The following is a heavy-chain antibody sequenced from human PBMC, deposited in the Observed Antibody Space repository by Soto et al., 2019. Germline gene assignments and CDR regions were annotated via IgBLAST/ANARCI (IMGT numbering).Heavy chain of an antibody. J-gene: IGHJ3*01. Sequence: GGSLRLSCAASGFRFSLYAMHWLRQPPGKGPEWVAVISDDGNIRKFANSVKGRFDISRDNSKSTLYLDIFSLRPEDTAVYYCSRDPGGYPLGHFNVWGQGTMVT. D-gene: IGHD2-8*02. CDR1: GFRFSLYA. V-gene: IGHV3-30*09. CDR2: ISDDGNIR. CDR3: SRDPGGYPLGHFNV.